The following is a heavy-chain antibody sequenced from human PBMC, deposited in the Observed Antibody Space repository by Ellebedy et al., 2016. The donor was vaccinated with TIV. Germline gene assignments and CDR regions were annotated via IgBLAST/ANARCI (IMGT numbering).Heavy chain of an antibody. V-gene: IGHV4-39*01. D-gene: IGHD3-9*01. CDR3: ARGRALLRYFDSTGYYYYMDV. CDR2: IYYSGST. CDR1: GGSISSSYY. Sequence: GSLRLXXIVSGGSISSSYYWGCIRQPPGKGLEWIGSIYYSGSTYYNPSLKSRVTISVDTSKNQFSLKLSSVTAADTAVYYCARGRALLRYFDSTGYYYYMDVWGKGTTVTVSS. J-gene: IGHJ6*03.